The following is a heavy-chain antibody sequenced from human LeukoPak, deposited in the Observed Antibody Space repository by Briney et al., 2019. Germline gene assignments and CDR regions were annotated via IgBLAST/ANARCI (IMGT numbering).Heavy chain of an antibody. V-gene: IGHV4-39*01. Sequence: SETLSLTCTVSGASISSSSYYWGWIRQPPGKGLEWIGSLSYSGSTYYNPSLKSRVTISVDTSKNQFSLKLSSVTAADTAVYYCARTRYYYNSRSYGAPYYFDYWGQGTLVTVSS. CDR3: ARTRYYYNSRSYGAPYYFDY. CDR2: LSYSGST. CDR1: GASISSSSYY. D-gene: IGHD3-10*01. J-gene: IGHJ4*02.